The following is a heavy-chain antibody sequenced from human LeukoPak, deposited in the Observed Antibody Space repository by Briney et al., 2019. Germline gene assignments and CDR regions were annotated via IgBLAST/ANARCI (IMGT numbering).Heavy chain of an antibody. CDR2: LYYSGST. D-gene: IGHD3-10*01. CDR3: AREWNYYTSGSKRVDAFDI. V-gene: IGHV4-59*01. J-gene: IGHJ3*02. Sequence: PSETLSLTCTVSGASMSSYYWTWIRQPPGKGLEWIGNLYYSGSTNYNPSLKSRVTISEDRSKNQFSLKLSSVSAADTAVYYCAREWNYYTSGSKRVDAFDIWGQGTMVTVSS. CDR1: GASMSSYY.